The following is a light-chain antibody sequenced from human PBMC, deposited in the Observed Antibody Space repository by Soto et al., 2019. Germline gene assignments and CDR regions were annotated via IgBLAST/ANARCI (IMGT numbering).Light chain of an antibody. CDR1: QTVSTA. CDR3: QQRYTWVT. J-gene: IGKJ4*01. Sequence: EIVLTQSPATLSLSPGERATLSCRASQTVSTALAWFQQRPGQPPRLLIYDTSHRAAGIPDRFSGGGSETGFTLTISRLEPEDSAVYYCQQRYTWVTFGGGTKVEIK. CDR2: DTS. V-gene: IGKV3-11*01.